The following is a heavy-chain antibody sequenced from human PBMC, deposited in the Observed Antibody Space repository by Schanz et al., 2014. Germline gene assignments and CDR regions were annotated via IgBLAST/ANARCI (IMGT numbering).Heavy chain of an antibody. CDR3: ARGGGGWNFYGMDV. CDR1: GASIESPNW. Sequence: QVQLQESGPGLVKPSGTLSLTCAVSGASIESPNWWSWVRQPPGKGLEWIGQIYHTGSTDFNPSLKSRVTISLDKSKTQFPLRLTSVTAADTAVYYCARGGGGWNFYGMDVWGQGTTVTVSS. D-gene: IGHD3-16*01. CDR2: IYHTGST. V-gene: IGHV4-4*02. J-gene: IGHJ6*02.